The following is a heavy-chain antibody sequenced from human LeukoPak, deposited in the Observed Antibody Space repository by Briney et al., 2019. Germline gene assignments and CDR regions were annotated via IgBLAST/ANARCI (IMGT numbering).Heavy chain of an antibody. V-gene: IGHV3-23*01. D-gene: IGHD1-26*01. CDR1: GFTFSSYA. CDR3: ARENSGSYYQFDC. CDR2: TSSSDAGT. J-gene: IGHJ4*02. Sequence: GGSLRLSCAASGFTFSSYAMSWVRQAPGKGLEWVSATSSSDAGTYYADSVRGRFTISRDNSKNTLYLQMNSLRPEDTAVYYCARENSGSYYQFDCWGQGTLVTVSS.